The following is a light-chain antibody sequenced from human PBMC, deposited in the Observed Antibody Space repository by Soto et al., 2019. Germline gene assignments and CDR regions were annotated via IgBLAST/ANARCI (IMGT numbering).Light chain of an antibody. CDR2: GVS. CDR1: QNVNNNF. V-gene: IGKV3-20*01. Sequence: VLTQSPRTLSLSPGERATLSCRASQNVNNNFVAWYQQKPGQAPSLLIYGVSGRATGVPDRFSGSGSGTDFTLTISRLEPEDFAVYYCQQHGASITFGGGTKVDIK. CDR3: QQHGASIT. J-gene: IGKJ4*01.